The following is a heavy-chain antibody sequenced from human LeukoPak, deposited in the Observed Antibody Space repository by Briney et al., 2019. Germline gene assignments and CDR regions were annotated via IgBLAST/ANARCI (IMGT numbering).Heavy chain of an antibody. CDR2: IYYSGST. D-gene: IGHD3-22*01. J-gene: IGHJ4*02. V-gene: IGHV4-39*07. CDR1: GGSISSSSYY. Sequence: PSETLSLTCTVSGGSISSSSYYWGWIRQPPGKGLEWIGSIYYSGSTYYNPSLKSRVTISVDTSKNQFSLKLSSVTAADTAVYYCARDSRDSSGYFSFDCWGQGTLVTVSS. CDR3: ARDSRDSSGYFSFDC.